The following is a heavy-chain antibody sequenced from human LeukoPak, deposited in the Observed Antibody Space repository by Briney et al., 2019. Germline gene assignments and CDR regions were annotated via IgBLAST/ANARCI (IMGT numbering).Heavy chain of an antibody. J-gene: IGHJ4*02. CDR1: GYTFTGHY. V-gene: IGHV1-2*06. D-gene: IGHD1-1*01. CDR3: ARDRAYNWNPYYLDY. Sequence: ASVKVSCKTSGYTFTGHYMHWVRQATGQGLEWMGRINPNSGDTDYAQNFQGRVTMTRDTSISTAYMELNSLRSDDTAVFFCARDRAYNWNPYYLDYWGQGTLVTVSS. CDR2: INPNSGDT.